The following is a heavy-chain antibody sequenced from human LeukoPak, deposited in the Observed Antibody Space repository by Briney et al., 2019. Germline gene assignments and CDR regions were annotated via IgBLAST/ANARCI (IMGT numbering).Heavy chain of an antibody. CDR1: GYSINSGYY. CDR3: ARDPLCDFWSGYLCPLDY. V-gene: IGHV4-38-2*02. J-gene: IGHJ4*02. Sequence: SETLSLTCTVSGYSINSGYYWGWIRQPPGKGLEWIGSIYHSGSTYYNPSLKSRVTISVDTSKNQFSLKLSSVTAADTAVYYCARDPLCDFWSGYLCPLDYWGQGTLVTVSS. D-gene: IGHD3-3*01. CDR2: IYHSGST.